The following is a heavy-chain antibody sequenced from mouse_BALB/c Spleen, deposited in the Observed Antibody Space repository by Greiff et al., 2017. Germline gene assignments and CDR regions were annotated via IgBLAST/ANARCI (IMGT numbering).Heavy chain of an antibody. CDR3: ARERTFSFDY. J-gene: IGHJ2*01. CDR1: GYTFTSYW. CDR2: IYPGDGDT. V-gene: IGHV1-87*01. Sequence: LQESGAELARPGASVKLSCKASGYTFTSYWMQWVKQRPGQGLEWIGAIYPGDGDTRYTQKFKGKATLTADKSSSTAYMQLSSLASEDSAVYYCARERTFSFDYWGQGTTLTVSS.